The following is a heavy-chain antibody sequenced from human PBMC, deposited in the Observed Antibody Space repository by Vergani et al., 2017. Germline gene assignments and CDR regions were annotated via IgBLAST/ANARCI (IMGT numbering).Heavy chain of an antibody. CDR3: TRQTQEGARGPPSVPT. J-gene: IGHJ4*02. CDR1: GFIFSTYA. CDR2: ISASGAPT. Sequence: EVQLLESGGDLVQPGGSLRLSCTASGFIFSTYAMSWVRQAPGKGLEWVSGISASGAPTYYADSVKGRVTISRDNSKNTLYLQMNSLRVEDTAVYYCTRQTQEGARGPPSVPTWGQGISVIVSS. V-gene: IGHV3-23*01. D-gene: IGHD5-24*01.